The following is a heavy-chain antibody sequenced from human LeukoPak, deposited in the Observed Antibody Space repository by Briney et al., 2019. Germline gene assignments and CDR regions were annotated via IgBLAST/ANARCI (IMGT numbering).Heavy chain of an antibody. D-gene: IGHD3-16*02. V-gene: IGHV3-23*01. CDR3: AKGGDVYDYVWGSYRYREYYFDY. CDR1: GFTFSSYA. Sequence: GGSLGLSCAASGFTFSSYAMSWVRQAPGKGLEWVSAISGSGGSTYYADSVKGRFTISRDNSKNTLYLQMNSLRAEDTAVYYCAKGGDVYDYVWGSYRYREYYFDYWGQGTLVTVSS. J-gene: IGHJ4*02. CDR2: ISGSGGST.